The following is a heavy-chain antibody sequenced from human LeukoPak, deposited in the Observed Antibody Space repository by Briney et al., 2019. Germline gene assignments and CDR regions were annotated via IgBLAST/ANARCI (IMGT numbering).Heavy chain of an antibody. CDR2: ISSSGSGI. CDR1: GFTFSIYE. J-gene: IGHJ4*02. CDR3: AKDPNWDYDSSGFDY. V-gene: IGHV3-48*03. Sequence: GGSLRPSCAASGFTFSIYEINWVRQAPGQGLEWVSYISSSGSGIYYADSVKGRFTISRDNAKNSLYLQMSSLRAEDTALYYCAKDPNWDYDSSGFDYWGQGTLVTVSS. D-gene: IGHD3-22*01.